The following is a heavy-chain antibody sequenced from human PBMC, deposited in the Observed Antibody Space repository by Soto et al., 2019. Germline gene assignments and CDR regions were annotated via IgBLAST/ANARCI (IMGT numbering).Heavy chain of an antibody. CDR3: ARMIAGYYDSSGNRGAFDI. Sequence: SETLSLTCTVSGGSISSYYWSWIRQPAGKGLEWIGRIYTSGSTNYNPSLKSRVTMSVDTSKNQFSLKLSSVTAADTAVYYCARMIAGYYDSSGNRGAFDIWGQGTMVTVSS. J-gene: IGHJ3*02. CDR2: IYTSGST. CDR1: GGSISSYY. V-gene: IGHV4-4*07. D-gene: IGHD3-22*01.